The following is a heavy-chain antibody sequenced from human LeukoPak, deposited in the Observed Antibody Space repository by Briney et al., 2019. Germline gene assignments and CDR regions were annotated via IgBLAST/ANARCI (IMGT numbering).Heavy chain of an antibody. J-gene: IGHJ5*02. Sequence: GGSLRLSCAASGFTFSSYSMNWVRQAPGKGLEWVSYISSSSSTIYYADSVKGRLTISRDNAKNSLYLQMNSLRAEDTAVYYSARDLEFTVGPWGQGTLVTVSS. CDR1: GFTFSSYS. CDR3: ARDLEFTVGP. V-gene: IGHV3-48*01. CDR2: ISSSSSTI.